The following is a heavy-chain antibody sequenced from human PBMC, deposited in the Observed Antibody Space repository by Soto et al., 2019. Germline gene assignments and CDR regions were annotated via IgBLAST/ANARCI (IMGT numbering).Heavy chain of an antibody. CDR3: ASVPTMIVVVITKGSGAFDI. V-gene: IGHV3-30-3*01. CDR1: GLTFSSYA. Sequence: AGGSLRLSXAASGLTFSSYAMHWVRQAPGKGLEWVAVISYDGSNKYYADSVKGRFTISRDNSKNTLYLQMNSLRAEDTAVYYCASVPTMIVVVITKGSGAFDIWGQGTMVTVSS. CDR2: ISYDGSNK. J-gene: IGHJ3*02. D-gene: IGHD3-22*01.